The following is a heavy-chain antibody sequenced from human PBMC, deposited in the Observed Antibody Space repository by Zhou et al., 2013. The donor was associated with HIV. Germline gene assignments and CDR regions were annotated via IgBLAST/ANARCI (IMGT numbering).Heavy chain of an antibody. V-gene: IGHV3-49*04. J-gene: IGHJ6*03. CDR2: IRSKAYGGTT. D-gene: IGHD3-3*01. CDR1: GFTFGDYA. Sequence: EVQLVESGGGLVQPGRSLRLSCTASGFTFGDYALSWVRQAPGKGLEWVGFIRSKAYGGTTEYAASVKGRFTISRDDSKSIAYLQMNSLKTEDTAVYYCTRASYYDFWSGYYETDYYYMDVWGKGTTVTVSS. CDR3: TRASYYDFWSGYYETDYYYMDV.